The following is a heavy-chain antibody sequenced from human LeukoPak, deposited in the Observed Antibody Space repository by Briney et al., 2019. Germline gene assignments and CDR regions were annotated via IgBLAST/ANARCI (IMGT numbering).Heavy chain of an antibody. V-gene: IGHV4-4*07. CDR2: IHTSGST. CDR3: ARDPEGHGYYFDY. Sequence: PSETLSLTCTVSGGSTSNYFCTWLRQSAGKGLEWIGRIHTSGSTNYNPSLKSRVSMSVDTSKNQFSRKLSSVTAADTAVYYCARDPEGHGYYFDYWGQGALVTVSS. D-gene: IGHD3-3*01. CDR1: GGSTSNYF. J-gene: IGHJ4*02.